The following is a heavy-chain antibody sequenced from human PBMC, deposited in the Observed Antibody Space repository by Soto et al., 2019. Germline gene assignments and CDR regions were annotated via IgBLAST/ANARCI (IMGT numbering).Heavy chain of an antibody. CDR2: IYWDDEH. D-gene: IGHD2-21*01. Sequence: QITLKESGPTLVRPTQTLTLTCTFSGFSLSTSGVGVGWVRQPPGKELEWLALIYWDDEHRYSPSLTTRLTITKDTSKNQVVLTMTKLDPADTATYYCAREIYFSTYFDSWGQGTLGTVYS. V-gene: IGHV2-5*02. CDR3: AREIYFSTYFDS. J-gene: IGHJ4*02. CDR1: GFSLSTSGVG.